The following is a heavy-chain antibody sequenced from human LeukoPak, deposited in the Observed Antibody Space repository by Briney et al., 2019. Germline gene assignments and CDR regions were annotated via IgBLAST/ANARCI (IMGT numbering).Heavy chain of an antibody. CDR1: GGTFSSYA. J-gene: IGHJ4*02. V-gene: IGHV1-69*04. D-gene: IGHD6-13*01. CDR3: ARVMSGSSFDY. CDR2: IIPILGVA. Sequence: SVKVSCKASGGTFSSYAISWVRQAPGQGLEWMGRIIPILGVANYAPKFQGRVTIAADKSASTGYMELSSLRSEDTAVYYCARVMSGSSFDYWGQGTLVTVSS.